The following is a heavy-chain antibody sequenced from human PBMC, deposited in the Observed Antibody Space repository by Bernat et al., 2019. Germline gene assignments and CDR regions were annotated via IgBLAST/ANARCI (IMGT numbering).Heavy chain of an antibody. D-gene: IGHD3-22*01. Sequence: EVQLVESGGGLVQPGGSLRLSCAASGFTFSSYEMNWVRQAPGKGLEWVSYISSSGSTIYYADSVKGRFTISRDTAKNSLYLQMNSLRAEDTAVYYCARDYYYDSSGYYFTEYFQHWGQGTLVTVSS. V-gene: IGHV3-48*03. CDR3: ARDYYYDSSGYYFTEYFQH. CDR1: GFTFSSYE. CDR2: ISSSGSTI. J-gene: IGHJ1*01.